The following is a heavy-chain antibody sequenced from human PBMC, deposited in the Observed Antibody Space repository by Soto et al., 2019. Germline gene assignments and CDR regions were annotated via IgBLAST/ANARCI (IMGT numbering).Heavy chain of an antibody. Sequence: QITLKESGPPLVNPTQTLTLTCTFSGFSLSTSGVGVGWVRQPPGKALEWLALIYWDDDKRYNPSLRSRLAIFQDTPKNLVVLIMTNMDPEDTATYYCAHRVVWRPSDWSLGWFDPWGQGTLVTVSS. CDR2: IYWDDDK. CDR3: AHRVVWRPSDWSLGWFDP. D-gene: IGHD3-9*01. CDR1: GFSLSTSGVG. V-gene: IGHV2-5*02. J-gene: IGHJ5*02.